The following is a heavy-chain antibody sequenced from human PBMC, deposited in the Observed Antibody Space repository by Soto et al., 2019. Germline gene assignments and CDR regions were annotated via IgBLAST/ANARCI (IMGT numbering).Heavy chain of an antibody. CDR1: GYTFSSYG. V-gene: IGHV1-18*01. CDR3: ARDLANSNNQPHAFDY. CDR2: IAANNVDT. D-gene: IGHD4-4*01. J-gene: IGHJ4*02. Sequence: GASVKVSCRTSGYTFSSYGISWVRQAPGQGLEWMGWIAANNVDTNYAQKLQGRVTMSTDTSTSTAYMELRSLRSYDTAVYYCARDLANSNNQPHAFDYCGQGTQLTVSS.